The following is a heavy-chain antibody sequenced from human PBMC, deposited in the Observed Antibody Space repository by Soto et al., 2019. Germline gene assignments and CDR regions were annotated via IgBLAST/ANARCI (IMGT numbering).Heavy chain of an antibody. D-gene: IGHD1-26*01. Sequence: EVQLLESGGGLVQPGGSLRLSCAASGFTFSSYAMSWVRQAPGKGLEWVSSISGSGGNAYYADSVKGRFSISRDNSKNTLCLQINSLRADDTAVYYCAKDGARGSYHPYYYFGMDVWGQGTTVTVSS. J-gene: IGHJ6*02. CDR2: ISGSGGNA. V-gene: IGHV3-23*01. CDR1: GFTFSSYA. CDR3: AKDGARGSYHPYYYFGMDV.